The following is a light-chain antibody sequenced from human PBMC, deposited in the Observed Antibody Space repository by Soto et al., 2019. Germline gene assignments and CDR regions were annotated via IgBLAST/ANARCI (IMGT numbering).Light chain of an antibody. V-gene: IGKV1-27*01. CDR3: QRYHSAPPT. CDR1: QSVSIY. Sequence: DIQMTQSPSSLSASVGDRVTITCRASQSVSIYLNWYQQRPGKVPKLLIYEASTSQSGVPSRFSGSGSGTDFTLSIHSLQPEDVGTFYCQRYHSAPPTFGHGTKVDIK. J-gene: IGKJ1*01. CDR2: EAS.